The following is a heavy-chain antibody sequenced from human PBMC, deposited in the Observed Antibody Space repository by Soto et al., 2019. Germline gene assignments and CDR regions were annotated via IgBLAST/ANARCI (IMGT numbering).Heavy chain of an antibody. V-gene: IGHV3-21*01. D-gene: IGHD3-3*01. CDR2: ISSTSSYI. CDR1: GFIFSSYS. Sequence: GGSLRLSCAASGFIFSSYSMHWVRQAPGKGLEWVSSISSTSSYIYYADSMKGRFTISRDNAKNSLYLQMNSLRAEDTAVYYCARNRGDFWTDYYTAGSPDYWGQGTLVTVSS. J-gene: IGHJ4*02. CDR3: ARNRGDFWTDYYTAGSPDY.